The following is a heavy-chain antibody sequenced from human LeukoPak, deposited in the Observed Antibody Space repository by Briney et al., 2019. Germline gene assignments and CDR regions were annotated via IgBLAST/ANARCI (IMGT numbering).Heavy chain of an antibody. J-gene: IGHJ4*02. CDR2: INPSGGST. Sequence: GASVKVSCKASGYTFTSYYMHWVRQAPGQGLEWMGIINPSGGSTSYAQKFQGRVTMTRDTSTSTVYMELSSLRSEDTAVYYCTRETSSRYFDYWGQGTLVTVSS. CDR1: GYTFTSYY. V-gene: IGHV1-46*01. CDR3: TRETSSRYFDY.